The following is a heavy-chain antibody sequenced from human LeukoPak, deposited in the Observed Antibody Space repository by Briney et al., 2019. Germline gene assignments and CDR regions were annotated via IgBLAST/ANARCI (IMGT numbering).Heavy chain of an antibody. CDR2: IYYSGST. CDR3: ARGSSFFDY. D-gene: IGHD6-13*01. V-gene: IGHV4-59*01. J-gene: IGHJ4*02. Sequence: SEALSLTCTVSGGSTSSYYWSWIRQPPGKGLEWIAYIYYSGSTNYNPSLRSRDTISVDTSKNQFSLNLSSVTAADTAVYYCARGSSFFDYWGQGTLVTVSS. CDR1: GGSTSSYY.